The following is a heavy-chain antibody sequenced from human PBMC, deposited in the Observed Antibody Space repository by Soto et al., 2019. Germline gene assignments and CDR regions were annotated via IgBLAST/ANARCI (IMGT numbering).Heavy chain of an antibody. Sequence: QVQLQESGPGLVKPSQTLSLTCTVSGGSISSGGYYWSWIRQHPGKGLEWIGYIYYSGSPYYNQSLSSRVTISVDTSKNQFSLKLSSVPAADTAVYYCARELREATIGFDPWGQGTLVTVSS. V-gene: IGHV4-31*03. CDR2: IYYSGSP. CDR3: ARELREATIGFDP. D-gene: IGHD5-12*01. CDR1: GGSISSGGYY. J-gene: IGHJ5*02.